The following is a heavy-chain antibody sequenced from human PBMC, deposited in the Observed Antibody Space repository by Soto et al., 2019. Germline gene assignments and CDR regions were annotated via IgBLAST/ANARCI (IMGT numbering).Heavy chain of an antibody. CDR3: ARQTRYCSGGSCYNWFDP. J-gene: IGHJ5*02. D-gene: IGHD2-15*01. V-gene: IGHV4-59*08. Sequence: QVQLQESGPGLVKPSETLSLTCAVSGGSISSNYWTWIRQPPGEGLEWIGNIYHSGSTNYNPSLKSRVTISLDTSENQFSLKLSSVTAADTAVYYCARQTRYCSGGSCYNWFDPWGQRTLVTVST. CDR2: IYHSGST. CDR1: GGSISSNY.